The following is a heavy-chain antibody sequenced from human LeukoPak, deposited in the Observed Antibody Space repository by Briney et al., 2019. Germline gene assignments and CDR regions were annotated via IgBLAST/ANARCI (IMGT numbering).Heavy chain of an antibody. J-gene: IGHJ6*02. CDR3: ARDLHYYDSSGYYYHYGMDV. D-gene: IGHD3-22*01. V-gene: IGHV3-23*01. CDR1: GFTFSSYA. CDR2: ISGSGGST. Sequence: GPLRLSCAASGFTFSSYAMSWVRQAPGKGLEWVSAISGSGGSTYYADSVKGRFTISRENAKNSLYLQMNSLRAGDTAVYYCARDLHYYDSSGYYYHYGMDVWGQGTTVTVSS.